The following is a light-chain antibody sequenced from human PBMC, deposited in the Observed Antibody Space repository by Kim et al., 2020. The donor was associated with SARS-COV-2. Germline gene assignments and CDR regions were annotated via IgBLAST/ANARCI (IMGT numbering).Light chain of an antibody. CDR2: GAS. J-gene: IGKJ4*01. V-gene: IGKV3-20*01. CDR3: QQYGTTPLT. Sequence: SPGETAPLSCRASRSISSALLAWYQQRPGQAPRLLMSGASIRATGIPDRFSGSGSGTDFTLTISRLETDDFAVYYCQQYGTTPLTFGGGTKVDIK. CDR1: RSISSAL.